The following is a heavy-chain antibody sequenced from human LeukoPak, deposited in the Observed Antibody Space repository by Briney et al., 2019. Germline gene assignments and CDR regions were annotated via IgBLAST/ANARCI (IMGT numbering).Heavy chain of an antibody. CDR1: GFTFSSYG. J-gene: IGHJ4*02. V-gene: IGHV3-30*02. CDR3: ARQQECYYDSSGLDY. D-gene: IGHD3-22*01. CDR2: IRYDGSNK. Sequence: GGSLRLSCAASGFTFSSYGMHWVRQAPGKGLEWVAFIRYDGSNKYYADSVKGRFTISRDNSKNTLYLQMNSLRAEDTAVYYCARQQECYYDSSGLDYWGQGTLVTVSS.